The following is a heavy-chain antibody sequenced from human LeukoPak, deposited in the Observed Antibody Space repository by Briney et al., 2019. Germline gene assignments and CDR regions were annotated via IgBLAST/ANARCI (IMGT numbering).Heavy chain of an antibody. CDR2: VFTRGTT. V-gene: IGHV4-59*10. CDR3: ARSSLAVYFDY. Sequence: SETLSLTCAVYGGSFSGYYWNWIRQPAGKGLEWLGHVFTRGTTNYNASLASRLTISLDTAKNQFSLSLTSVTAADTAMYFCARSSLAVYFDYWGQGTLVTASS. CDR1: GGSFSGYY. J-gene: IGHJ4*02.